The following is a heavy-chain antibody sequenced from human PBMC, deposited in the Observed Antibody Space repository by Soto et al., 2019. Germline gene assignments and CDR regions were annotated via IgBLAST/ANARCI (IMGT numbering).Heavy chain of an antibody. J-gene: IGHJ6*02. Sequence: QVQLVQSGAEVKKPGSSVKVSCKASGGTFSRYSITWVRQAPGHGLEWIGRIIPIFGIASYAQKFQGRVTITADETTSTAYMERSSLRPDDTAVYYCAREDRDRETGLVPAAIDGMDVWGQWTTVTVSS. D-gene: IGHD2-2*01. V-gene: IGHV1-69*08. CDR3: AREDRDRETGLVPAAIDGMDV. CDR2: IIPIFGIA. CDR1: GGTFSRYS.